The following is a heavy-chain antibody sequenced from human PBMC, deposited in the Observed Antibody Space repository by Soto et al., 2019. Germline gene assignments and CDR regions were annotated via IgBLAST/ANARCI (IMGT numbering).Heavy chain of an antibody. V-gene: IGHV3-23*04. J-gene: IGHJ4*02. D-gene: IGHD1-26*01. Sequence: VQLVESGGGVVQPGRSLRLSCAASGFTFSSYAMSWVRQAPGKGLEWVSAISGSGGSTYYADSVKGRFTISRDNSKNTLYLQMNSLRAEDTAVYYCAKDGRWLQTYFDYWGQGTLVTVSS. CDR3: AKDGRWLQTYFDY. CDR2: ISGSGGST. CDR1: GFTFSSYA.